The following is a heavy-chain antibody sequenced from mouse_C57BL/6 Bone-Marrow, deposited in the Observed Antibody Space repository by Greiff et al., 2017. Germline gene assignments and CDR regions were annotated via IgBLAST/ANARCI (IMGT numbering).Heavy chain of an antibody. D-gene: IGHD2-3*01. J-gene: IGHJ4*01. V-gene: IGHV1-80*01. Sequence: QVQLQQSGAELVKPGASVKISCKASGYAFSSYWMNWVKQRPGKGLEWIGQIYPGDGDTNYNGKFKGKATLTADKSSSTAYMQLSSLTSEDSAVYFCSRGYWVYAMDYWGQGTSVTVSS. CDR1: GYAFSSYW. CDR2: IYPGDGDT. CDR3: SRGYWVYAMDY.